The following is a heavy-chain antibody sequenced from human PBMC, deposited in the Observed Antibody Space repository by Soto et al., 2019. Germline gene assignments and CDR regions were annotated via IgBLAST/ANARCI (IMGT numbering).Heavy chain of an antibody. CDR3: ARSVSFRYQLLKRGMDV. CDR2: IIPIFGTT. D-gene: IGHD2-2*01. CDR1: GGTFSSYA. Sequence: QVQLVQSGAEVKKPGSSVKVSCKASGGTFSSYAISWARQAPGQGLEWMGGIIPIFGTTNYAQKFQGRVTITADESTSTAYMELSSLRSEDTAVYYCARSVSFRYQLLKRGMDVWGQGTTVTVSS. J-gene: IGHJ6*02. V-gene: IGHV1-69*01.